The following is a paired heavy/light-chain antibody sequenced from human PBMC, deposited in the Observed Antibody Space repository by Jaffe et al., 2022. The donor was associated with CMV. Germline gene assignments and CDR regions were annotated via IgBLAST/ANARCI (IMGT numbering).Light chain of an antibody. V-gene: IGKV4-1*01. CDR3: QQYYNTPRT. CDR2: WAS. Sequence: DIVMTQSPDSLAVSLGERATINCKSSQSVLYSSNNKNYLAWYQQKPGQPPKLLIYWASTRESGVPDRFSGSGSGTDFTLTISSLQAEDVAVYYCQQYYNTPRTFGQGTKLEIK. J-gene: IGKJ2*02. CDR1: QSVLYSSNNKNY.
Heavy chain of an antibody. CDR1: GDSISSGDYY. CDR2: IYYSGST. D-gene: IGHD3-10*01. J-gene: IGHJ4*02. CDR3: AGSITMVRENIINAPFDF. Sequence: QVHLQESGPGLVKPSQTLSLTCTVSGDSISSGDYYWSWIRQHPGKGLEWIGYIYYSGSTYYNPSLKSRITISIDTSKNQFSLKLNSVTAADTAVYYCAGSITMVRENIINAPFDFWGQGTLVTVSS. V-gene: IGHV4-31*03.